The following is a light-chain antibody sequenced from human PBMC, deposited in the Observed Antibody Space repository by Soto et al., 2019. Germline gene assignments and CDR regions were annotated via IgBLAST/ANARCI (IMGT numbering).Light chain of an antibody. J-gene: IGLJ1*01. CDR3: SSYTSSSTGV. CDR1: SSDVGGYNY. CDR2: EVS. V-gene: IGLV2-14*01. Sequence: QSALTQPASVCGSPGQSITISCTGTSSDVGGYNYVSWYQQHPGKAPKLMIYEVSNRPSGVSNRFSGSKSGNTASLTISGLQAEDEADYYCSSYTSSSTGVFGTGTKLTVL.